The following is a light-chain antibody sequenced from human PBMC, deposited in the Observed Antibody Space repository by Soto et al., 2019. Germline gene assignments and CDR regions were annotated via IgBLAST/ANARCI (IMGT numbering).Light chain of an antibody. Sequence: SVLTQPPSVSGAPGHRVTISCTGSSSNIGANYDVHWYQHLPGTAPKLLIYGNTNRPSGVPDRFSGSKSGTSASLAITGLQAEDEADYYCQSYDSSLSGYVVGTGTKVTVL. V-gene: IGLV1-40*01. J-gene: IGLJ1*01. CDR2: GNT. CDR1: SSNIGANYD. CDR3: QSYDSSLSGYV.